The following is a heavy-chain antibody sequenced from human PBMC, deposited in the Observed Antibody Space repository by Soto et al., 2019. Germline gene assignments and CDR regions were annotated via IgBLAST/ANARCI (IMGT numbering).Heavy chain of an antibody. Sequence: GESLKIPCKGAGYSFTSYWIGWVCQMPGKGLEWMGIIYPGYSDTRYSPSFQGQVTISADKSISTAYLQWSSLKASDTAMYYCARHGYSSSWYLTDYWGQGTLVTVSS. CDR2: IYPGYSDT. CDR1: GYSFTSYW. D-gene: IGHD6-13*01. J-gene: IGHJ4*02. CDR3: ARHGYSSSWYLTDY. V-gene: IGHV5-51*01.